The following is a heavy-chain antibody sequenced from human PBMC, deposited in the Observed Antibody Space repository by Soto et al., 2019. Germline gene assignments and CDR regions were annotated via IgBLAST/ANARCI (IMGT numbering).Heavy chain of an antibody. D-gene: IGHD3-3*01. CDR3: ARDIPYYDFWSGSYYYYMDV. CDR2: INHSGST. J-gene: IGHJ6*03. V-gene: IGHV4-34*01. Sequence: PSETLSLTCAVSGGSFSGYYWSWIRQPPGKGLEWIGEINHSGSTNYNPSLKSRVTISVDTSKNQFSLKLSSVTAADTAVYYCARDIPYYDFWSGSYYYYMDVWGKGTTVTVSS. CDR1: GGSFSGYY.